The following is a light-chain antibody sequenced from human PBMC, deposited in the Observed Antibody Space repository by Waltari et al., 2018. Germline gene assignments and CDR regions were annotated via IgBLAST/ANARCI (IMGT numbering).Light chain of an antibody. CDR1: SSNIGAGYD. CDR3: QSYDSSLSGV. Sequence: QSVLTQPPSVSGAPGQRVTISCTGSSSNIGAGYDVPWYQQLPGTAPKLLIYRNSNRPSGVPDRFSGSKSGTSASLAITGLQAEDEADYYCQSYDSSLSGVFGGGTKLTVL. CDR2: RNS. J-gene: IGLJ2*01. V-gene: IGLV1-40*01.